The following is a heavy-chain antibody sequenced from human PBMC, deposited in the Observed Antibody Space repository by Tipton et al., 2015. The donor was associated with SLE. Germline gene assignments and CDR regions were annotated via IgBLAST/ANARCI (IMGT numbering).Heavy chain of an antibody. Sequence: QSGPEVKKPGASVKVSCKASGYTFTSYGISWVRQAPGQGLEWMGWISAYNGNTNYAQKLQGRVTMTTDTSTSTAYMELRSLRSDDAAVYCCARDGESRVYCSSTSCPGYYFDYGGQRTLVTVSS. J-gene: IGHJ4*02. V-gene: IGHV1-18*01. D-gene: IGHD2-2*01. CDR1: GYTFTSYG. CDR3: ARDGESRVYCSSTSCPGYYFDY. CDR2: ISAYNGNT.